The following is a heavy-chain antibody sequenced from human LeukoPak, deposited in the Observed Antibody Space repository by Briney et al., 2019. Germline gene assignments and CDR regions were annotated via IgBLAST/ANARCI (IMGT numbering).Heavy chain of an antibody. CDR2: MNPNSGNT. CDR3: ARGLTMVRGVIFGY. J-gene: IGHJ4*02. D-gene: IGHD3-10*01. Sequence: ASVKVSCKASGYTFTSYDINWVRQATGQGLVWMGWMNPNSGNTGYAQKFQGRVTMTRNTSISTAYMELSSLRSEDTAVYYCARGLTMVRGVIFGYWGQGTLVTVSS. CDR1: GYTFTSYD. V-gene: IGHV1-8*01.